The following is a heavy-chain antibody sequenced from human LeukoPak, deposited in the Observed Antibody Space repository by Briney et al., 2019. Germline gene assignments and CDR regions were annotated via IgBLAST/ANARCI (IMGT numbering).Heavy chain of an antibody. J-gene: IGHJ4*02. CDR3: ARGPGGPYYFDY. CDR2: MNPNSGNT. CDR1: GYTFTSYD. D-gene: IGHD2-15*01. V-gene: IGHV1-8*01. Sequence: GASVKVSCKASGYTFTSYDINWVRQATGQGLEWMGWMNPNSGNTGYAQKFQGRVTMTRDTSTSTVYMELSSLRSEDTAVYYCARGPGGPYYFDYWGQGTLVTVSS.